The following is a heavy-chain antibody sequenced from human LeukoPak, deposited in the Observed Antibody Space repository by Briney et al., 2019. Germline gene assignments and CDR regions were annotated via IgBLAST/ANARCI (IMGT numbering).Heavy chain of an antibody. Sequence: SVKVSCKASGYTFTGYYMHWVRQAPGQGLEWMGWINPNSGGPNYAQKFQGRVTMTRDTSISTAYMELSRLRSDDTAVYYCARDSRYPVNWFDPWGQGTLVTVSS. CDR1: GYTFTGYY. CDR3: ARDSRYPVNWFDP. J-gene: IGHJ5*02. CDR2: INPNSGGP. D-gene: IGHD5-12*01. V-gene: IGHV1-2*02.